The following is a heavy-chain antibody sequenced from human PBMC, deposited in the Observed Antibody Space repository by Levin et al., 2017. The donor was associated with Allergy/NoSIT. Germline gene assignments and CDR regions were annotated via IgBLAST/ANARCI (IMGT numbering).Heavy chain of an antibody. Sequence: GGSLRLSCAASGFTFSSYAMSWVRQAPGKGLEWVSAISGSGGSTYYADSVKGRFTISRDNSKNTLYLQMNSLRAEDTAVYYCANSVGWFGELLAPFDYWGQGTLVTVSS. CDR2: ISGSGGST. V-gene: IGHV3-23*01. CDR1: GFTFSSYA. CDR3: ANSVGWFGELLAPFDY. J-gene: IGHJ4*02. D-gene: IGHD3-10*01.